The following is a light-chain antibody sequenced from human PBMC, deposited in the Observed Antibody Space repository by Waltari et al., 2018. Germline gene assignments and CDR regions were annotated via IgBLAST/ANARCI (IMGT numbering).Light chain of an antibody. CDR3: HQYNSYSLT. CDR2: KAS. Sequence: DIQMTQSPSTLSASVGDSVTITCRASQSISSWLALYQQKPGKAPKVLIYKASSLERGVPSRFSGSGSGTEFTLTISSLQPDDFATYYCHQYNSYSLTFGGGTKVEIK. CDR1: QSISSW. V-gene: IGKV1-5*03. J-gene: IGKJ4*01.